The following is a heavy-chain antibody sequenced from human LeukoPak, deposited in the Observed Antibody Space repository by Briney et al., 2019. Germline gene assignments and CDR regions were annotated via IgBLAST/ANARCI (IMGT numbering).Heavy chain of an antibody. D-gene: IGHD3-22*01. Sequence: SEALSLTCAVYGGSFSGYYWSWIRQPPGKGLEWIGEINHSGSTNYNPSLKSRVTISVDTSKNQFSLKLSSVTAADTAVYYCARGLTYYYDSSGYYYDYWGQGTLVTVSS. CDR3: ARGLTYYYDSSGYYYDY. J-gene: IGHJ4*02. V-gene: IGHV4-34*01. CDR1: GGSFSGYY. CDR2: INHSGST.